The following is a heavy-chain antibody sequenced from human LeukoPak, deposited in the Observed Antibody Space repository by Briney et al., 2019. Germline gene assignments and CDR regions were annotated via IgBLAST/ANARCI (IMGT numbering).Heavy chain of an antibody. Sequence: SETLSLTCTVSGGSISSYYWSWIRQPPGKGLEWIGFIYYSGSTNYKPSLKSRVTISVDTSKKQFSLKLSSVTAADTAVYYCARSIPDYGSGRDPDTYYYYTDVWGKGTTVTISS. CDR1: GGSISSYY. CDR2: IYYSGST. D-gene: IGHD3-10*01. J-gene: IGHJ6*03. CDR3: ARSIPDYGSGRDPDTYYYYTDV. V-gene: IGHV4-59*12.